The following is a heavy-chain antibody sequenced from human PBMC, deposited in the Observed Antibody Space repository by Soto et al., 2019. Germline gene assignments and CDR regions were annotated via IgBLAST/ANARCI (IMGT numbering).Heavy chain of an antibody. CDR1: GYTFTNYY. Sequence: ASVKVSCKASGYTFTNYYINWVRQATGQGLEWMGWMNPNSGNTGYAQKFQGRVTMTEDTSTDTAYMELSSLRSEDTAVYYCATLLSFLPPDAFDIWGQGTMVTVSS. CDR3: ATLLSFLPPDAFDI. D-gene: IGHD3-10*01. V-gene: IGHV1-8*01. J-gene: IGHJ3*02. CDR2: MNPNSGNT.